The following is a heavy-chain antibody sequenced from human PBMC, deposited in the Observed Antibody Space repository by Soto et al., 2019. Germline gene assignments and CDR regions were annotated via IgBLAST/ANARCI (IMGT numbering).Heavy chain of an antibody. V-gene: IGHV3-23*01. CDR2: ISGSGGST. CDR1: GFTFSSYA. CDR3: AKTSIAARPSGGTGYYFDY. D-gene: IGHD6-6*01. J-gene: IGHJ4*02. Sequence: VGSLRLSCAASGFTFSSYAMSWVRQAPGKGLEWVSAISGSGGSTYYADSVKGRFTISRDNSKNTLYLQMNSLRAEDTAVYYCAKTSIAARPSGGTGYYFDYWGQGTLVTVSS.